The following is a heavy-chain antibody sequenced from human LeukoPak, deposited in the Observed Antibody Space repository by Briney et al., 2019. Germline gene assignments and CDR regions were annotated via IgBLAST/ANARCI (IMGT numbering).Heavy chain of an antibody. D-gene: IGHD2-2*01. J-gene: IGHJ3*02. CDR1: GGTFSSYA. CDR2: IIPIFGTA. V-gene: IGHV1-69*13. Sequence: SVKVSCKASGGTFSSYAISWVRQAPGQGLEWMGGIIPIFGTANYAQKFQGRVTITADESTSTAYMELSSLRSEDTAVYYCARPGGRYQLLGAFDIWGQGTMVTVSS. CDR3: ARPGGRYQLLGAFDI.